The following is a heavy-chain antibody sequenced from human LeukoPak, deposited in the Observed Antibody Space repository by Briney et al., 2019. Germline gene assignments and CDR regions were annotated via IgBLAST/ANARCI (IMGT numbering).Heavy chain of an antibody. D-gene: IGHD2-15*01. CDR1: GFTFSSYA. V-gene: IGHV3-23*01. CDR2: ISGSGGST. CDR3: AKDRNGGSCYSS. J-gene: IGHJ5*02. Sequence: GGSLRLSCAASGFTFSSYAMSWVRQAPEKGLEWVSAISGSGGSTYYADSVKGRFTISRDNSKNTLYLQMNSLRAEDTAVYYCAKDRNGGSCYSSWGQGTLVTVSS.